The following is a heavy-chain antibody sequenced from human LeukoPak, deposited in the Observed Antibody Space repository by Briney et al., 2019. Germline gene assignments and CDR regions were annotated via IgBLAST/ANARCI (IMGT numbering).Heavy chain of an antibody. J-gene: IGHJ4*02. D-gene: IGHD3-10*02. V-gene: IGHV4-59*08. CDR3: ARHPFMSSFDY. Sequence: SRVTMSMDTSKSQLSLKMSSVTAADTAVYYCARHPFMSSFDYWGQGTLVTVSS.